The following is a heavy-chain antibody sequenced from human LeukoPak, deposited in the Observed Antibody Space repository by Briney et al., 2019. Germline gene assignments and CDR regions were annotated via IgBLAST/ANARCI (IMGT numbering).Heavy chain of an antibody. D-gene: IGHD3-22*01. CDR2: IRYDGSNK. V-gene: IGHV3-30*02. CDR3: AKDLSTYYYDSSGYYY. Sequence: GGSLRLSCAASGFTFSSYGMHWVRQAPGKGLEWVAFIRYDGSNKYYADSVKGRFTISRDNSKNTLYLQMNSLRAEDTAVYYCAKDLSTYYYDSSGYYYWGQGTLVTVSS. CDR1: GFTFSSYG. J-gene: IGHJ4*02.